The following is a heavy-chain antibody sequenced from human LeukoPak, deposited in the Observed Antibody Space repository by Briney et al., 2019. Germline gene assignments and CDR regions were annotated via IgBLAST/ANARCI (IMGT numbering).Heavy chain of an antibody. CDR1: GGSISSYY. J-gene: IGHJ4*02. D-gene: IGHD6-19*01. V-gene: IGHV4-59*01. CDR2: IYYSGST. Sequence: SETLSLTCTVSGGSISSYYWSWIRQPPGKGLEWIGYIYYSGSTNCNPSLKSRVTISVDTSKNQFSLKLSSVTAADTAVYYCARDSSGWYLDYWGQGTLVTVSS. CDR3: ARDSSGWYLDY.